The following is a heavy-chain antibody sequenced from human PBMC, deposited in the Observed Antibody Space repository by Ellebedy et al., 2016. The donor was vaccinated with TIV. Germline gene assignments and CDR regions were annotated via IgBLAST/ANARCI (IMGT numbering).Heavy chain of an antibody. Sequence: GESLKISCAASGFTVSGSYMTWVRQAPGKGLEWVSGFGVSGDTTYYADSVKGRFTISRDNSRNTQYLQMNSLRAEDTAIYYCAKGRSGTYIHHAFDYWGQGTLVTVSS. CDR3: AKGRSGTYIHHAFDY. J-gene: IGHJ4*02. CDR1: GFTVSGSY. D-gene: IGHD1-14*01. V-gene: IGHV3-23*01. CDR2: FGVSGDTT.